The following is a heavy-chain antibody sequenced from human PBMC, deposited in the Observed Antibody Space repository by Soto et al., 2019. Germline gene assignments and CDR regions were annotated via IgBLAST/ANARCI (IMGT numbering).Heavy chain of an antibody. D-gene: IGHD3-22*01. CDR3: ARDVSPGSGPYYDAFDI. CDR2: IRKDESKK. CDR1: GFTFSDYW. J-gene: IGHJ3*02. Sequence: EVQLVESGGGLVQPGESLRLSCSASGFTFSDYWMTWVRQAPGKGLEWVANIRKDESKKSYLDSVRGRFTVSRDNARNLLYLQMDSVRAEDTALYYCARDVSPGSGPYYDAFDIWGQGTMVTVSS. V-gene: IGHV3-7*05.